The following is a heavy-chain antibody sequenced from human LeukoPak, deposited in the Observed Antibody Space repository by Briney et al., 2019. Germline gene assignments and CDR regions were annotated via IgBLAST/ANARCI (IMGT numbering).Heavy chain of an antibody. J-gene: IGHJ4*02. Sequence: ASVNVSCKASGYTFTGCYMHWVRQAPGQGLEWMGWINPNSGGTNYAQKFQGRVTMTRDTSISTAYMELSRLRSDDTAVYYCARQGYSGHSQGAADYWGQGTLVTVSS. D-gene: IGHD4-23*01. CDR1: GYTFTGCY. V-gene: IGHV1-2*02. CDR3: ARQGYSGHSQGAADY. CDR2: INPNSGGT.